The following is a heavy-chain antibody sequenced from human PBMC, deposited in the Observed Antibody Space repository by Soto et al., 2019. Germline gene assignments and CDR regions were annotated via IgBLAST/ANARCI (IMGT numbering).Heavy chain of an antibody. Sequence: GESLKISCKASGYSFTSYWIGWVRQMPGTGLEWMGIIYPGDSDTRYSPSFQGQVTISADRSISTAYLQWSSLKASDTAMYFCARSVVVPAAWGPNTYAMDAWGQGTTVTVSS. D-gene: IGHD2-2*01. V-gene: IGHV5-51*01. J-gene: IGHJ6*02. CDR3: ARSVVVPAAWGPNTYAMDA. CDR2: IYPGDSDT. CDR1: GYSFTSYW.